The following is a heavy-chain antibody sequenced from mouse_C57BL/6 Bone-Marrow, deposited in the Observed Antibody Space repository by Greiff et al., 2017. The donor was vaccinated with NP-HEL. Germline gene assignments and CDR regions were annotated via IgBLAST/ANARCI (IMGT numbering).Heavy chain of an antibody. J-gene: IGHJ4*01. CDR3: AREGNWALYYYAMDY. CDR2: ISSGSSTI. V-gene: IGHV5-17*01. CDR1: GFTFSDYG. Sequence: EVKLVESGGGLVKPGGSLKLSCAASGFTFSDYGMHWVRQAPEKGLEWVAYISSGSSTIYYADTVKGRFTISRDNAKNTLFLQMTSLRSEDTAMYYCAREGNWALYYYAMDYWGQGTSVTVSS. D-gene: IGHD4-1*01.